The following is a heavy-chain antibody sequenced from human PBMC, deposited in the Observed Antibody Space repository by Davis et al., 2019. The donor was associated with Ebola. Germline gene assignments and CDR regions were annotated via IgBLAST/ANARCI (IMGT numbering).Heavy chain of an antibody. CDR3: AREAGYCSSTSCYVDLDFDY. Sequence: ASVTVSCKASGYTFTGYYMHWVRQAPGQGLEWMGWINPNSGGTNYAQKFQGRVTMTRDTSISTAYMELSRLRSDDTAVYYCAREAGYCSSTSCYVDLDFDYWGQGTLVTVSS. CDR2: INPNSGGT. J-gene: IGHJ4*02. D-gene: IGHD2-2*01. CDR1: GYTFTGYY. V-gene: IGHV1-2*02.